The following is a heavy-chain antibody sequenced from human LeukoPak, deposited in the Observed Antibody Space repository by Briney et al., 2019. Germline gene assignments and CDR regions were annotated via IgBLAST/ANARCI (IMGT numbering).Heavy chain of an antibody. V-gene: IGHV1-18*01. CDR1: GYTFTSYG. J-gene: IGHJ3*02. CDR2: ISAYNGNT. D-gene: IGHD2-2*02. Sequence: ASVKVSCKASGYTFTSYGISWVRQAPGQGLEWMGWISAYNGNTDYAQKLQGRVTMTTDTSTSTAYMELRSLRSDVTAVYYCARDIPFDCSSTSCYNPGAFDIWGQGTMVTVSS. CDR3: ARDIPFDCSSTSCYNPGAFDI.